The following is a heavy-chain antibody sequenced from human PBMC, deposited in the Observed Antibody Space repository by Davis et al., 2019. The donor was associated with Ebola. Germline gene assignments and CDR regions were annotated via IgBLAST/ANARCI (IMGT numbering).Heavy chain of an antibody. J-gene: IGHJ3*02. V-gene: IGHV1-2*02. CDR2: INPNSGGT. D-gene: IGHD6-13*01. Sequence: ASVKVSCKASGYTFTSYGISWVRQAPGQGLEWMGWINPNSGGTNYAQKFQGRVTMTRDTSISTAYMELSRLRSDDTAVYYCARVAGVYSNSGHFDIWGQGTMVTVSS. CDR1: GYTFTSYG. CDR3: ARVAGVYSNSGHFDI.